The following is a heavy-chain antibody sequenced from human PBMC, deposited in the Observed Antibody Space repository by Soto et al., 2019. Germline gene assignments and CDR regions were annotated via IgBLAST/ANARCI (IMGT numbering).Heavy chain of an antibody. CDR1: GFTFGDYA. D-gene: IGHD1-26*01. CDR3: TRDSGIVGAVDY. V-gene: IGHV3-49*04. J-gene: IGHJ4*02. CDR2: IRSKAYGGTT. Sequence: GSLRLSCTASGFTFGDYAMSWVRQAPGKGLEWVGFIRSKAYGGTTEYAASVKGRFTISRDDSKSIAYLQMNSLKTEDTAVYYCTRDSGIVGAVDYWGQGTLVTVSS.